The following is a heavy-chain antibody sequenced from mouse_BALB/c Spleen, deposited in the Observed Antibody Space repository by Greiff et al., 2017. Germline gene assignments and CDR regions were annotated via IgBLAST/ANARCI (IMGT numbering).Heavy chain of an antibody. CDR3: ARDGIDY. CDR1: GFTFSDYY. J-gene: IGHJ2*01. V-gene: IGHV5-4*02. Sequence: DVKLVESGGGLVKPGGSLKLSCAASGFTFSDYYMYWVRQTPEKRLEWVATISDGGSYTYYPDSVKGRFTISRDNAKNNLYLQMSSLKSEDTAMYYCARDGIDYWGQGTTLTVSA. CDR2: ISDGGSYT.